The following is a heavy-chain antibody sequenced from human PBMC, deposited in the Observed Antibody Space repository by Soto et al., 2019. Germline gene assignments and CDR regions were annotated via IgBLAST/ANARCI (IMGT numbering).Heavy chain of an antibody. V-gene: IGHV3-30*18. CDR1: GFTFSSYG. D-gene: IGHD6-13*01. Sequence: QVQLVESGGGVVQPGRSLRLSCAASGFTFSSYGMHWVRQAPGKGLEWVAVISHDGSDKYYADSVKGRFTVSRDNSKSTLYLQMNSLRAEDTAVYCCAKDRSSSWSFDYWGQGTLVTVSS. CDR2: ISHDGSDK. J-gene: IGHJ4*02. CDR3: AKDRSSSWSFDY.